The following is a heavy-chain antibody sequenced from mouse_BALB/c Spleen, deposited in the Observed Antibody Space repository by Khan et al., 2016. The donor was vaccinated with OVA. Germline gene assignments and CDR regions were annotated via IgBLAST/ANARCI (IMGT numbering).Heavy chain of an antibody. Sequence: EVQLQESGPGLVKPSQSLSLTCTVTGYSITSDYAWNWLRQFPGNKLEWMGYISHSGSTNYNPALKSRISITRDTSKNQFFLQLNSVTTEDTATYYCARDGSRYNYAIDYWGQGTSVTVSS. V-gene: IGHV3-2*02. J-gene: IGHJ4*01. CDR1: GYSITSDYA. CDR2: ISHSGST. CDR3: ARDGSRYNYAIDY. D-gene: IGHD2-3*01.